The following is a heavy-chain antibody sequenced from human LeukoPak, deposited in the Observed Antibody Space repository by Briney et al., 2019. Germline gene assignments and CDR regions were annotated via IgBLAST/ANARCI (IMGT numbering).Heavy chain of an antibody. CDR3: AREWVDTAMANWFDP. CDR2: MKQDASEE. D-gene: IGHD5-18*01. V-gene: IGHV3-7*01. Sequence: GGSLRLSCAASGFTFDGYWISWGRQAPGKGLEWVANMKQDASEEYYVDSVKGGFTISRDNTKNSLYLQMNSLRAEDTAVYYCAREWVDTAMANWFDPWGQGTLVTVSS. J-gene: IGHJ5*02. CDR1: GFTFDGYW.